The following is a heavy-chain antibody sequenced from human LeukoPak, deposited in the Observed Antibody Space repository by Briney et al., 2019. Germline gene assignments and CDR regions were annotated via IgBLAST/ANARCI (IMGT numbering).Heavy chain of an antibody. CDR1: GGSIGIYY. Sequence: SETLSLTCTVSGGSIGIYYRNWIRQPAGKGLEWIGRIFTSGIANYNPSLKSRVTMSVDTSKNQFSLNLSSVTAADTAVYYCAREISGTYYNPLGYMDVWGKGTTVTVSS. CDR3: AREISGTYYNPLGYMDV. CDR2: IFTSGIA. V-gene: IGHV4-4*07. J-gene: IGHJ6*03. D-gene: IGHD3-10*01.